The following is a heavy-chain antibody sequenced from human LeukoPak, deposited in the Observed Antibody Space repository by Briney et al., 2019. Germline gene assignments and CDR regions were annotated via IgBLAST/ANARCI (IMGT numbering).Heavy chain of an antibody. V-gene: IGHV3-66*02. D-gene: IGHD3-22*01. CDR1: GFTVSSNY. CDR3: AKDPASGYYKGYFDF. Sequence: GGSLRLSCAASGFTVSSNYMSWVRQAPGKGLEWVSIIYSGGSTYYADSVKGRFTISRDNSKNTLFLQMNSLRAEDTAVYYCAKDPASGYYKGYFDFWGQGTLVTVSS. CDR2: IYSGGST. J-gene: IGHJ4*02.